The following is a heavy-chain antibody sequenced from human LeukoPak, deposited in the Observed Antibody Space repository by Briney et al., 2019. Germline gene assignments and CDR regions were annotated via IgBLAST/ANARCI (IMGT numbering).Heavy chain of an antibody. J-gene: IGHJ6*03. CDR1: GGTFSNYA. Sequence: SVKVSCKASGGTFSNYAISWVRQAPGQGLEWMGGIIPIFGTANYAQKFQGRVTITADKSTSTAYMELSSLRSEDTAVYYCAKGLRYYYYMDVWGKGTTVTVSS. CDR2: IIPIFGTA. V-gene: IGHV1-69*06. CDR3: AKGLRYYYYMDV.